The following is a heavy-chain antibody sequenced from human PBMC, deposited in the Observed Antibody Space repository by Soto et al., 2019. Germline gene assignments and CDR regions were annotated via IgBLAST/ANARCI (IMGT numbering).Heavy chain of an antibody. V-gene: IGHV4-4*07. J-gene: IGHJ4*02. CDR2: IFSSGST. D-gene: IGHD5-12*01. CDR3: AREGSCSAYNFAHVIQLWSFDF. CDR1: GGSINTFY. Sequence: QVRLQESGPGLLKPSETLSLTCTVSGGSINTFYWSWVRQPAGKGLDWIGRIFSSGSTSFNPSLESLVAMSVETSKSHVSRNLSSATDADMAVYYCAREGSCSAYNFAHVIQLWSFDFWGQGALVTVSS.